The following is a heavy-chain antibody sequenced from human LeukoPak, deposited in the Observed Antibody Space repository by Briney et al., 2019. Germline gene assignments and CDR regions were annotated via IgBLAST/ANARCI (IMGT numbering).Heavy chain of an antibody. J-gene: IGHJ5*02. Sequence: SVKVSCKASGGTFSSYAISWVRQAPGQGLEWMGGIIPIFGTANYAQKFQGRVTITADESTSTAYMELSSLRSEDTAVYYCARGPNCTNGVCRNWFDPWGQGTLVTVSS. CDR2: IIPIFGTA. D-gene: IGHD2-8*01. CDR1: GGTFSSYA. CDR3: ARGPNCTNGVCRNWFDP. V-gene: IGHV1-69*13.